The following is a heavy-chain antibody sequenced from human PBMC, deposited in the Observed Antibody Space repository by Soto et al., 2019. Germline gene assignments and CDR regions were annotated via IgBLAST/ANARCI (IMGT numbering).Heavy chain of an antibody. D-gene: IGHD5-18*01. CDR3: VKGDLDTAVVNSPDAFDF. CDR1: GFIFNDYG. V-gene: IGHV3-30*18. Sequence: QVKLVESGGGVVQPGRSLRLSCEASGFIFNDYGMHWVRQAPGKGLDWVAVISFDGNNKYYAQSVKGRFTISRDNSKNTLFLHMDSLRHEDTAVYHCVKGDLDTAVVNSPDAFDFWGQGTMVTVSS. J-gene: IGHJ3*01. CDR2: ISFDGNNK.